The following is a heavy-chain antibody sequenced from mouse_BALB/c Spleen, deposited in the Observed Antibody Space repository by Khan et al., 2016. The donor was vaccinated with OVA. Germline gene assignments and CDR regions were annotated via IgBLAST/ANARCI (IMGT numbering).Heavy chain of an antibody. J-gene: IGHJ3*01. Sequence: QVQLKQSGAELARPGASVKMSCKASGYTFTSYTIHWVKQRPGQGLEWIGYINPSSGYTNYNQKFKDKATLTADKSSSTAYLQLSSLTSDDSAVDYCAREGAYCRSDGWCAYWGQGTLVTVSA. CDR1: GYTFTSYT. CDR3: AREGAYCRSDGWCAY. V-gene: IGHV1-4*01. CDR2: INPSSGYT. D-gene: IGHD2-14*01.